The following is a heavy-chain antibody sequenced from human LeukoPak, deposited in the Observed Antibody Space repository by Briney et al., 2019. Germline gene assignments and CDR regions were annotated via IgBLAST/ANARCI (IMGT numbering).Heavy chain of an antibody. Sequence: GGSLRLSCAATGFTFSSYAMSWVRQAPGKGLEWVSAISGSGGSTYYADSVKGRFTISRDNSKNTLYLQMNSLRAEDTAVYYCAKENDYDILTGYYLFWGQGTLVTVSS. J-gene: IGHJ4*02. CDR1: GFTFSSYA. D-gene: IGHD3-9*01. CDR2: ISGSGGST. CDR3: AKENDYDILTGYYLF. V-gene: IGHV3-23*01.